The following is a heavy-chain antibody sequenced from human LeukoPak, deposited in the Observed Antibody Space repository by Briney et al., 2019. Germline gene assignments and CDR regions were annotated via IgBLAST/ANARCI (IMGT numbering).Heavy chain of an antibody. CDR2: ISSSSSYI. V-gene: IGHV3-21*01. CDR1: GFTFSSYS. J-gene: IGHJ6*03. CDR3: AREGSKTRYMDV. D-gene: IGHD6-13*01. Sequence: GGSLRLSCAASGFTFSSYSMNWVRQAPGKGLEWVSSISSSSSYIYYADSVKGRFTISRDNAKNSLYLQMNSLRAEDTAVYYCAREGSKTRYMDVWGQGTTVTVSS.